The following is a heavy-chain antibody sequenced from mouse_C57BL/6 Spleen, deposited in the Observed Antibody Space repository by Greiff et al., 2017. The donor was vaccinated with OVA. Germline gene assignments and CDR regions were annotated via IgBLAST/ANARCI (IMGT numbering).Heavy chain of an antibody. J-gene: IGHJ3*01. CDR3: ASDYGNYAFAY. CDR2: IYPGDGDT. CDR1: GYAFSSSW. Sequence: VKLLESGPELVKPGASVKISCKASGYAFSSSWMNWVKQRPGKGLEWIGRIYPGDGDTNYNGKFKGKATLTADKSSSTAYMQLSSLTSEDSAVYFCASDYGNYAFAYWGQGTLVTVSA. D-gene: IGHD2-1*01. V-gene: IGHV1-82*01.